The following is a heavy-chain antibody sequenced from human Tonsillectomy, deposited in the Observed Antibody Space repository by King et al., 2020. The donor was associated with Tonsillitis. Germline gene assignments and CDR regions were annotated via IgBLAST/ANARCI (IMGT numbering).Heavy chain of an antibody. CDR1: GGSISSYY. CDR3: ARPRYGDYWYMDV. Sequence: MQLQESGPGLVKPSETLSLTCTVSGGSISSYYWSWIRQPPGKGLEWIGYIYYSGSTNYNPSLKSRVTISVDTSKNQFSLKLISVTAADTAVYYCARPRYGDYWYMDVWGKGTTVTVSS. D-gene: IGHD4-17*01. J-gene: IGHJ6*03. CDR2: IYYSGST. V-gene: IGHV4-59*01.